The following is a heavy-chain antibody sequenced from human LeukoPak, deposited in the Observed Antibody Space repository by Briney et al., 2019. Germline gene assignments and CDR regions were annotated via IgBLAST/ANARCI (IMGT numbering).Heavy chain of an antibody. CDR1: GFTFSTYA. D-gene: IGHD3-16*01. CDR3: ARENDQGFDY. J-gene: IGHJ4*02. CDR2: FGTRSTSI. Sequence: GGSLRLSCAASGFTFSTYAMDWVRQAPGKGLEWVSSFGTRSTSIYYAHSVTGRFIISRDNAKNSLYLQMNSLRAEDTAVYYCARENDQGFDYWGQGTLVTVSS. V-gene: IGHV3-21*01.